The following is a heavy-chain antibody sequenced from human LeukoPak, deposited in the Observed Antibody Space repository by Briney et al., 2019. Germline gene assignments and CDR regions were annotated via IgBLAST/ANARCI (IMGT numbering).Heavy chain of an antibody. CDR1: GGSISSGDYY. CDR2: IYYSGST. D-gene: IGHD2-15*01. CDR3: ARKLPGVHFDY. Sequence: SETLSLTCTVSGGSISSGDYYWSWIRQPPGKGLEWIGYIYYSGSTNYNPSLKSRVTISVDTSKNQFSLRLSSVTAADTAVYYCARKLPGVHFDYWGQGTLVTVSS. V-gene: IGHV4-61*08. J-gene: IGHJ4*02.